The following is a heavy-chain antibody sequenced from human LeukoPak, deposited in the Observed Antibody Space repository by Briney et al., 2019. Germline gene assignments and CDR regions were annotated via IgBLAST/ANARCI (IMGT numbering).Heavy chain of an antibody. CDR3: ARRPYLSGSYY. Sequence: PSETLSLTCAVYGGSFSGYYWSWIRQPPGKGLEWIGEINHSGSTNYNPSLKSRVTISVDTSKNQFSLKLSSVTAADTAVYYCARRPYLSGSYYWGQGTLVTVSS. V-gene: IGHV4-34*01. CDR1: GGSFSGYY. D-gene: IGHD1-26*01. J-gene: IGHJ4*02. CDR2: INHSGST.